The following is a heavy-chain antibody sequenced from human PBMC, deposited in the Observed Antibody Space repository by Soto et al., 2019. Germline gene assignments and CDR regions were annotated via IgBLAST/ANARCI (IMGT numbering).Heavy chain of an antibody. CDR1: GFTFSSYA. D-gene: IGHD3-3*01. Sequence: GGSLRLSCAASGFTFSSYAMHWVRQAPGKGLEWVAVISYDGSNKYYADSVKGRFTISRDNSKNTLYLQMNSLRAEDTAVYYCARDNDFWSGYPFTNYYYGMDVWGQGTTVTVSS. V-gene: IGHV3-30-3*01. CDR2: ISYDGSNK. CDR3: ARDNDFWSGYPFTNYYYGMDV. J-gene: IGHJ6*02.